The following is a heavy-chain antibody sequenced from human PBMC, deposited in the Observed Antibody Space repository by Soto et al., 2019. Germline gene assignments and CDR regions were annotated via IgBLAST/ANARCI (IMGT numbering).Heavy chain of an antibody. J-gene: IGHJ5*02. Sequence: GASVKVSCKASGYSFTSYYLHWVRQAPGQGLEWMGTINPSGGVTSYAQEFQGRVTMTTDTSTSTAYMELRSLRCEDTAVYYCIRERNWFDPWGQGTLVTVSS. V-gene: IGHV1-46*03. CDR1: GYSFTSYY. CDR2: INPSGGVT. CDR3: IRERNWFDP.